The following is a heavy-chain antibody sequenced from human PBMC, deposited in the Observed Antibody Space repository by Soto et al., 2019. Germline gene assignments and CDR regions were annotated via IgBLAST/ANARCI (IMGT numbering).Heavy chain of an antibody. D-gene: IGHD2-15*01. CDR2: ISYDGSNK. V-gene: IGHV3-30-3*01. Sequence: QVQLVESGGGVVQPGRSLRLSCAASGFTFSSYAMHWVGQAPGKGLEWVAVISYDGSNKYYADSVKGRFTISRDNSKNTLYPQMNSLRAEVTAVYYCARMVGYWYFDLWGRGTLVTVSS. J-gene: IGHJ2*01. CDR3: ARMVGYWYFDL. CDR1: GFTFSSYA.